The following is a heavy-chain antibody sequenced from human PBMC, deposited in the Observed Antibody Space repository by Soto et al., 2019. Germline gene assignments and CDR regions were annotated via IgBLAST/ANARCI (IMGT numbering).Heavy chain of an antibody. J-gene: IGHJ3*02. CDR3: ARVRDWGDAFDI. V-gene: IGHV3-66*01. CDR2: IYSGSST. D-gene: IGHD3-16*01. Sequence: EVQLVESGGGLVQPGGSLRLSCAASGFTVSSNYMSWVRQAPGKGLEWVSVIYSGSSTYYADSVRGRFTISGDNSKNTLYLQMNSLRAEDTAVYYCARVRDWGDAFDIWGQGTMVTVSS. CDR1: GFTVSSNY.